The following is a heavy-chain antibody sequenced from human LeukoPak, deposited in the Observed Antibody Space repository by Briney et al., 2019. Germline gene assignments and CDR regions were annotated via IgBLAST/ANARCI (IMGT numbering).Heavy chain of an antibody. CDR2: ISYDRSNK. D-gene: IGHD3-3*01. J-gene: IGHJ4*02. CDR1: GFTFSSYA. Sequence: GGSLRLSCAASGFTFSSYAMHWVRQAPGKGLEWVAVISYDRSNKYYADSVKGRFTISRDNSKNTLYLQMNSLRAEDTAVYYCARDRSPWEWLPLGPFDYWGQGTLVTVSS. CDR3: ARDRSPWEWLPLGPFDY. V-gene: IGHV3-30-3*01.